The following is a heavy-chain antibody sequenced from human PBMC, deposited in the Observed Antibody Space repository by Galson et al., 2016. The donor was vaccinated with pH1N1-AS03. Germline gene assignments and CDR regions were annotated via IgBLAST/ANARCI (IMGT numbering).Heavy chain of an antibody. V-gene: IGHV4-39*07. Sequence: ETLSLTCSVSGGSISTSSYYWGWIRQPPGTGLEWIGTVSQSGNTYFNPSLKSRVTISIDTSKNKFSLRLNSVTAADTAVDYCSKAATVPLWGQGTLVTVSS. CDR3: SKAATVPL. CDR1: GGSISTSSYY. CDR2: VSQSGNT. J-gene: IGHJ1*01.